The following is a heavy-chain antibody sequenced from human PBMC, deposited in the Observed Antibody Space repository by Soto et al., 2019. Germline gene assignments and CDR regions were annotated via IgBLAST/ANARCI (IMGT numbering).Heavy chain of an antibody. CDR2: ISYDGSYK. Sequence: QVQLVESGGGVVQPGRSLRLSCAASGFTFSSYGMHWVRQAPGKGLEWVAVISYDGSYKYYADSVKGRFTISRDNAKHTLYLQMNSLRAEDTAVYYCAKWNGGFDYWGQGTLVSVSS. V-gene: IGHV3-30*18. D-gene: IGHD3-16*01. CDR3: AKWNGGFDY. CDR1: GFTFSSYG. J-gene: IGHJ4*02.